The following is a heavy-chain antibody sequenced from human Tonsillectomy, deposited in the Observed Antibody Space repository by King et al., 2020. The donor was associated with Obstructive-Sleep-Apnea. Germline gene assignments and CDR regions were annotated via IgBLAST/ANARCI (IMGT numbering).Heavy chain of an antibody. D-gene: IGHD3-10*01. Sequence: QLQESGPGLVKPSETLSLTCTVSGGSISSSSYYWGWIRQPPGKGLEWIVSIYYSGSTYYNPSLKSRVTISVDTSKKQFALKLSSVTAADTAGYYCVRDGHNGSGSYYKGRIDYWGQGTLVTVSS. J-gene: IGHJ4*02. CDR2: IYYSGST. CDR1: GGSISSSSYY. V-gene: IGHV4-39*06. CDR3: VRDGHNGSGSYYKGRIDY.